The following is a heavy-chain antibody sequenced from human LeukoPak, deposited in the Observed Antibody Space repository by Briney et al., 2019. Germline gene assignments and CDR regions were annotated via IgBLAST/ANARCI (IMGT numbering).Heavy chain of an antibody. CDR3: ARDSGYSSGYYPHYMDV. D-gene: IGHD5-12*01. J-gene: IGHJ6*03. CDR2: INPNSGSA. Sequence: ASVKVSCKASGYTFTGYYMHWVRQAPGQGLEWMGWINPNSGSADYAQKFQGRVTMARDTSISTAYMEVGRLRSDDTAVYYCARDSGYSSGYYPHYMDVWGKGTTVTVSS. V-gene: IGHV1-2*02. CDR1: GYTFTGYY.